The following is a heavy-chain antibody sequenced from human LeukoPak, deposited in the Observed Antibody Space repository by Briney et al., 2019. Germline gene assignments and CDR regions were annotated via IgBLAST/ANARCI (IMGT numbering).Heavy chain of an antibody. CDR1: GYTFTGYY. CDR3: ARNFDMKGFDP. J-gene: IGHJ5*02. CDR2: INYDSGFT. D-gene: IGHD3-9*01. V-gene: IGHV1-2*02. Sequence: GASVKVSCKASGYTFTGYYMNWVRQAPGQGLEWKGWINYDSGFTKYAQKFQGRVTMTRDTSIITVYMDLTRLTSDDTAVYYCARNFDMKGFDPWGQGTLVTASS.